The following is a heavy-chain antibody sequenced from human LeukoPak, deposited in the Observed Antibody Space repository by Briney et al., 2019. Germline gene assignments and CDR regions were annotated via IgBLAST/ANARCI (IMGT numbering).Heavy chain of an antibody. D-gene: IGHD6-13*01. Sequence: GGSLRLSCAASGFTFTDCSMNWVRQAPGKGLEWISTISSNSGHIYYADSVKGRFTISRDNSKNTLYLQMNSLRAEDTAVYYCARGPAAGYFDYWGQGTLVTVSS. V-gene: IGHV3-21*01. CDR1: GFTFTDCS. J-gene: IGHJ4*02. CDR2: ISSNSGHI. CDR3: ARGPAAGYFDY.